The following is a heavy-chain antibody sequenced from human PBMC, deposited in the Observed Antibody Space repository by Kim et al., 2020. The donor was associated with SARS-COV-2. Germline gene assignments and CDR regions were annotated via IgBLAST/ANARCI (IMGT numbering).Heavy chain of an antibody. D-gene: IGHD3-3*01. CDR3: TTDRPRITIFGVVRPYYYYGMDV. CDR2: IKSKTDGRTT. J-gene: IGHJ6*02. V-gene: IGHV3-15*01. Sequence: GGSLRLSCAASGFTFSNAWMSWVRQAPGKGLEWVGRIKSKTDGRTTDYAAPVKGRLTISRDESKNTLYLQMNSLKTEDTAVYYCTTDRPRITIFGVVRPYYYYGMDVWGQGTTVTVSS. CDR1: GFTFSNAW.